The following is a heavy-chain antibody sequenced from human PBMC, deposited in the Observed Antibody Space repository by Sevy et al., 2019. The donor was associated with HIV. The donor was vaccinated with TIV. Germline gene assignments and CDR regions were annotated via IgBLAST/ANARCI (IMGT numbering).Heavy chain of an antibody. Sequence: ASVKVSCKASGGTFSSYGISWERQAPGLGLEWMGGIIPILGTVNYAQKFQGRVTITADESTKTAYMELSSLRSEDTAVYYCARGGGNGWYYFDYWGQETLVTVSS. D-gene: IGHD6-19*01. CDR3: ARGGGNGWYYFDY. CDR2: IIPILGTV. CDR1: GGTFSSYG. J-gene: IGHJ4*02. V-gene: IGHV1-69*13.